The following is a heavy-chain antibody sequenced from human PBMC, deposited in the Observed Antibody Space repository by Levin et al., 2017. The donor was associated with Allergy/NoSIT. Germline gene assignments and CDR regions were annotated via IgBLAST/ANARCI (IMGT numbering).Heavy chain of an antibody. V-gene: IGHV1-8*01. CDR3: ARVICSSTSCYRNYGMDV. CDR2: MNPNSGNT. D-gene: IGHD2-2*01. Sequence: RASVKVSCKASGYTFTSYDINWVRQATGQGLEWMGWMNPNSGNTGYAQKFQGRVTMTRNTSISTAYMELSSLRSEDTAVYYCARVICSSTSCYRNYGMDVWGQGTTVTVSS. CDR1: GYTFTSYD. J-gene: IGHJ6*02.